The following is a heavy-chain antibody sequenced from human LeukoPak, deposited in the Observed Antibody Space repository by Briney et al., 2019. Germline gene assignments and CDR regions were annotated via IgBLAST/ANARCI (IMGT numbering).Heavy chain of an antibody. CDR1: GGSISSYY. J-gene: IGHJ4*02. V-gene: IGHV4-59*01. CDR3: ARTGYSYDY. CDR2: IYYSGST. Sequence: PSETRSLTCTVSGGSISSYYWSWIRQPPGKGLEWIGYIYYSGSTNYNPSLESRVTISVDTSKNQFSLKLSSVTAADTAVYYCARTGYSYDYWGQGTLVTVSS. D-gene: IGHD5-18*01.